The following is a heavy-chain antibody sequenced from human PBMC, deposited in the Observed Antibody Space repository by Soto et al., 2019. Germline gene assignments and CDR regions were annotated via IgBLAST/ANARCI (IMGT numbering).Heavy chain of an antibody. V-gene: IGHV3-23*01. J-gene: IGHJ4*02. D-gene: IGHD3-10*01. CDR3: AKGGRMVRGVRPFDY. Sequence: GGSLRLSCAASGFTFSSYAMSWVRQAPGKGLEWVSAISGSGGSTYYADSVKGRFTISRDNSKNTLYLQMNSLRAEDTAVYYCAKGGRMVRGVRPFDYWGQGTLVTVSS. CDR2: ISGSGGST. CDR1: GFTFSSYA.